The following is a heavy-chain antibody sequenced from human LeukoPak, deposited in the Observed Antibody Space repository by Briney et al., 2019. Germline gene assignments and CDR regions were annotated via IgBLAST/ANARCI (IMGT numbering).Heavy chain of an antibody. CDR1: GFTFSSYD. CDR3: ARDRSGTFDY. CDR2: IWYDGSNK. J-gene: IGHJ4*02. D-gene: IGHD2-15*01. Sequence: GGSLRLSCAASGFTFSSYDMHWVRQAPGKGLEWVALIWYDGSNKYYADSVKGQLTISRDNSRNTLYLQMNSLRAEDTAVYYCARDRSGTFDYWGQGTLVTVSS. V-gene: IGHV3-33*01.